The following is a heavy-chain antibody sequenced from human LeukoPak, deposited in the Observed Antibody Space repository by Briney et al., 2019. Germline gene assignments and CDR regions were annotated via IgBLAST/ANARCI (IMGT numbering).Heavy chain of an antibody. Sequence: GGSLRLSCAASGFTFSSYAMSWVRQAPGKGLEWVSGISGSGGSTYYADSVKGRFTISRDKSKNTLSLQMNSLRVEDTAIYYCAKDIQLSTWGLGTMVTVSS. D-gene: IGHD5-24*01. CDR1: GFTFSSYA. J-gene: IGHJ3*01. CDR3: AKDIQLST. CDR2: ISGSGGST. V-gene: IGHV3-23*01.